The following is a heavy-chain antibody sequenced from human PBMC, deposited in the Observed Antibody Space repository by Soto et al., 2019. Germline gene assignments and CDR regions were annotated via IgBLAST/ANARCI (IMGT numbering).Heavy chain of an antibody. CDR3: AKDEYCSGGSCYQPPPFDY. CDR1: GFTFSSYA. D-gene: IGHD2-15*01. CDR2: ISGSGGST. Sequence: EVQLLESGGGLVQPGGSLRLSCAASGFTFSSYAMSWVRQAPGKGLEWVSAISGSGGSTYYADPVKGRFTISRDNSKNTLYLQMNSLRAEDTAVYYCAKDEYCSGGSCYQPPPFDYWGQGTLVTVSS. J-gene: IGHJ4*02. V-gene: IGHV3-23*01.